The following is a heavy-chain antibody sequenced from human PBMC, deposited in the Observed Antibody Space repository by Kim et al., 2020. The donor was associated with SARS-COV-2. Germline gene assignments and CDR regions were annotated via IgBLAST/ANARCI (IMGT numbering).Heavy chain of an antibody. V-gene: IGHV1-69*13. D-gene: IGHD3-10*01. Sequence: SVKVSCKASGGTFSSYAISWVRQAPGQGLEWMGGIIPIFGTANYAQKFQGRVTITADESTSTAYMELSSLRSEDTAVYYCASPPYYGSGSYNDPYFDYWGQGTLVTVSS. J-gene: IGHJ4*02. CDR3: ASPPYYGSGSYNDPYFDY. CDR1: GGTFSSYA. CDR2: IIPIFGTA.